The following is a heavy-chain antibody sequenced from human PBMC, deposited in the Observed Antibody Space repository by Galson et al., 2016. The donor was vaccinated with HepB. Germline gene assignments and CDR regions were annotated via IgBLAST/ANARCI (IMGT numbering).Heavy chain of an antibody. D-gene: IGHD2-2*01. CDR2: ISYDGSNK. CDR3: AKDRRIYCSSASCHDHFHY. V-gene: IGHV3-30*18. J-gene: IGHJ4*02. CDR1: GFTFSSYG. Sequence: SLRLSCAASGFTFSSYGIHWVRQAPGKGLEWVAFISYDGSNKKYADSAKGRFTISRDNSKKTLYLQMNSLRAEDTAVYYCAKDRRIYCSSASCHDHFHYWGQGTLVTVSS.